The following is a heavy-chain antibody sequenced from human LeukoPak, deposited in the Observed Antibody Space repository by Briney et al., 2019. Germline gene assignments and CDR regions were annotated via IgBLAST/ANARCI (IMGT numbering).Heavy chain of an antibody. V-gene: IGHV1-2*02. D-gene: IGHD3-9*01. CDR2: INPNSGGT. CDR3: ASPLLRYFDWSPSYYMDV. Sequence: ASVKVSCKASGYTFTGYYMHWVRQAPGQGLEWMGWINPNSGGTNYAQKFQGRVTMTRDTSISTAYMELSRLRSDDTAVYYCASPLLRYFDWSPSYYMDVWGKGTTVTVSS. CDR1: GYTFTGYY. J-gene: IGHJ6*03.